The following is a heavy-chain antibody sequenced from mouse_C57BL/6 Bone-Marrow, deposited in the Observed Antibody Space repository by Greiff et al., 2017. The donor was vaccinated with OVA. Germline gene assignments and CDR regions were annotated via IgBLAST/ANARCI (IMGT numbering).Heavy chain of an antibody. CDR3: ARQWFYAMDY. CDR2: ISSGGSYT. D-gene: IGHD1-1*02. CDR1: GFTFSSYG. V-gene: IGHV5-6*01. J-gene: IGHJ4*01. Sequence: EVQVVESGGDLVKPGGSLKLSCAASGFTFSSYGMSWVRQTPDKRLEWVATISSGGSYTYYPDSVKGRFTISRDNAKNTLYLQMSSLKSEDTAMYYCARQWFYAMDYWGQGTSVTVSS.